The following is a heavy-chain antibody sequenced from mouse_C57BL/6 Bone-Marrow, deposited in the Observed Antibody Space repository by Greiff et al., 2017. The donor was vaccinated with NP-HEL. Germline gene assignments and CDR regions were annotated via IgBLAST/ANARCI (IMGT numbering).Heavy chain of an antibody. Sequence: QVQLKESGAELVRPGASVKLSCKASGYTFTDYYINWVKQRPGQGLEWIARIYPGSGNTNYNEKFKGKATLTADKSSSTAYMQLSSLTSEDSAVYFGARSDLLWDLFAYWGQGTLVTVSA. CDR2: IYPGSGNT. D-gene: IGHD2-1*01. J-gene: IGHJ3*01. CDR3: ARSDLLWDLFAY. CDR1: GYTFTDYY. V-gene: IGHV1-76*01.